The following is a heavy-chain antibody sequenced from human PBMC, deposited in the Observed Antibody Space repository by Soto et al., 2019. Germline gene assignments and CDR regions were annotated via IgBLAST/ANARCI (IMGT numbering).Heavy chain of an antibody. Sequence: QVQLVQSGAEVKKPGSSVKVSCKASGGTFSSYAISWVRQAPGQGLEWMGGIIPIFGTANYAQKFQGRVTXXAXEXXSTAYMELSSLRSEDTAVYYCARDDYGDYGRWFDPWGQGTLVTVSS. CDR1: GGTFSSYA. CDR2: IIPIFGTA. V-gene: IGHV1-69*12. D-gene: IGHD4-17*01. J-gene: IGHJ5*02. CDR3: ARDDYGDYGRWFDP.